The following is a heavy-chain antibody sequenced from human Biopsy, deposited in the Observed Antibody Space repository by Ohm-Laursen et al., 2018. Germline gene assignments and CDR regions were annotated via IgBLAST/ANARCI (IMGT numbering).Heavy chain of an antibody. J-gene: IGHJ6*02. Sequence: TLSLTCAVYGESFNGYYWSWIRQTPGKGLEWIGEINHSGRTNYNPSLKSRVTISVDTSKNQFSLKVRSVTAADTAVYYCVRGVDYYDPYHYYALDVWGQGTTFTVSS. D-gene: IGHD3-22*01. CDR1: GESFNGYY. CDR2: INHSGRT. V-gene: IGHV4-34*01. CDR3: VRGVDYYDPYHYYALDV.